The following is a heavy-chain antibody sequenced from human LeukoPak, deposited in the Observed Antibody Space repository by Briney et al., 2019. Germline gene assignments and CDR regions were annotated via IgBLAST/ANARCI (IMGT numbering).Heavy chain of an antibody. V-gene: IGHV5-51*01. CDR1: GXSFTNYW. CDR2: IYPGDSDT. D-gene: IGHD2-8*02. J-gene: IGHJ4*02. CDR3: ARRVDSYWFFDY. Sequence: GESLKISFKGSGXSFTNYWIGWVRQMPGKGLELMGIIYPGDSDTRYIPSFQGQVTISADKSISTAYLQWSSLKASDTAMYYCARRVDSYWFFDYWGQGTLVTVSS.